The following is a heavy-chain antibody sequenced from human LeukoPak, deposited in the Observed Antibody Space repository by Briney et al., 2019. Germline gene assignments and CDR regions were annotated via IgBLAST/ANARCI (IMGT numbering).Heavy chain of an antibody. CDR3: ARGLVDYF. J-gene: IGHJ4*02. CDR1: GFTSDIYS. CDR2: ISSTSTYK. Sequence: PGGSLRLSCAASGFTSDIYSMNWVRQAPGKGLEWVSSISSTSTYKYYADSVKGRFTISRDSATNSLYLQMNSLRAEDTAVYYCARGLVDYFGGQGTLVTVSS. D-gene: IGHD2/OR15-2a*01. V-gene: IGHV3-21*01.